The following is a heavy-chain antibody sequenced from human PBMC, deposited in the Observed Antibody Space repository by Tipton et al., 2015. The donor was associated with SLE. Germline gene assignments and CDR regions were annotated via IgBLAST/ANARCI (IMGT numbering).Heavy chain of an antibody. CDR1: GGSFSGYS. V-gene: IGHV4-34*01. CDR3: ARGLSSLVGFYYYYYMDV. D-gene: IGHD2-8*02. Sequence: TLSLTCAVYGGSFSGYSWSWIRQPPGKGLEWIGEINHSGSTNYNPSLKSRVTISVDTSKNQFSLKLSSVTAADTAVYYCARGLSSLVGFYYYYYMDVWGKGTTVTVSS. J-gene: IGHJ6*03. CDR2: INHSGST.